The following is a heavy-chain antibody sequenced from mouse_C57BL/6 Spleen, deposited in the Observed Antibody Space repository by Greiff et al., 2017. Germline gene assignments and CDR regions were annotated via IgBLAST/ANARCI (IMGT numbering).Heavy chain of an antibody. CDR3: ARIESQYSNYVAWFAY. Sequence: QVTLKVSGPGILQPSQTLSLTCSFSGFSLSTFGMGVGWIRQPSGKGLEWLAHIWWDDDKYYNPALKSRLTISKDTSKNQVFLKIANVDTADTATYYCARIESQYSNYVAWFAYWGQGTLVTVSA. J-gene: IGHJ3*01. CDR1: GFSLSTFGMG. V-gene: IGHV8-8*01. CDR2: IWWDDDK. D-gene: IGHD2-5*01.